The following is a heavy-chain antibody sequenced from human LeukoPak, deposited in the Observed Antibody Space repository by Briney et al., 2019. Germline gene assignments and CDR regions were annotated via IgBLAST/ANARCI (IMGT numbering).Heavy chain of an antibody. CDR1: GGSMTTHH. Sequence: SETLSLTCTLSGGSMTTHHWNWIRQTPGKGLEWIGYVFDSGRTKVNPSLKSRVTLSADTSKNQLSLRLSPVTAADTAMYYCTTIKRGDIFGYFDFWGQGILVTVSS. D-gene: IGHD5-18*01. CDR3: TTIKRGDIFGYFDF. V-gene: IGHV4-59*11. J-gene: IGHJ4*02. CDR2: VFDSGRT.